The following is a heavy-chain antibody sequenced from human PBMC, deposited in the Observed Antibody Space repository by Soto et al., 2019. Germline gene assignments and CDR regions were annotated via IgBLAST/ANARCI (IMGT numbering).Heavy chain of an antibody. CDR3: ARGGYSYGLDY. D-gene: IGHD5-18*01. J-gene: IGHJ4*02. Sequence: PGGSLRLSCAASGFTFDNYVMNWVRQAPGKGLKWVSSITSTGSSIYYADSVKGRFTISRDNAKNSLYLQMNSLRVEDTAVYYCARGGYSYGLDYWGQGTLVTVSS. V-gene: IGHV3-21*01. CDR2: ITSTGSSI. CDR1: GFTFDNYV.